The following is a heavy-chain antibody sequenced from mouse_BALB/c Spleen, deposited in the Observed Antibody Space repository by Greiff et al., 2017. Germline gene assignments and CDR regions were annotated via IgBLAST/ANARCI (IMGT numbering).Heavy chain of an antibody. CDR1: GFNIKDTY. Sequence: EVMLVESGAELVKPGASVKLSCTASGFNIKDTYMHWVKQRPEQGLEWIGRIDPANGNTKYDPKFQGKATITADTSSNTAYLQLSSLTSEDTAVYYCARLRQLGLQDFDYWGQGTTLTVSS. J-gene: IGHJ2*01. CDR2: IDPANGNT. V-gene: IGHV14-3*02. CDR3: ARLRQLGLQDFDY. D-gene: IGHD3-2*01.